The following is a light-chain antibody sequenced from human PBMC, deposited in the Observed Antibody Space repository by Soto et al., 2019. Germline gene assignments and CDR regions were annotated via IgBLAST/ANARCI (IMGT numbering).Light chain of an antibody. J-gene: IGLJ6*01. CDR1: SSDVGGYNS. Sequence: QSVLTQPASVSGSPGQSIAISCTGTSSDVGGYNSVSWYQQYPGKAPKLMIHDVSNRPSGVSNRFSGSKSGNTASLTISGVQAEDEADYYCSSFTTSTSYVFGSGTKLTVL. V-gene: IGLV2-14*01. CDR3: SSFTTSTSYV. CDR2: DVS.